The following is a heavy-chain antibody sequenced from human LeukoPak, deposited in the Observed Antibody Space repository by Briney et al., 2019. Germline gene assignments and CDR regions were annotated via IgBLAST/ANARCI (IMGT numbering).Heavy chain of an antibody. V-gene: IGHV4-39*01. CDR2: IYYTGSA. CDR3: ATWRTAKTGFDY. Sequence: SSETLSLTCTVSGGSVSSRPHFWAWIRQTPGKGLEWIGTIYYTGSANYNPSLKSRVTISVDTSKNQFSLRLSSVTAADTAVYYCATWRTAKTGFDYWGQGTLVTVSS. D-gene: IGHD1-1*01. J-gene: IGHJ4*02. CDR1: GGSVSSRPHF.